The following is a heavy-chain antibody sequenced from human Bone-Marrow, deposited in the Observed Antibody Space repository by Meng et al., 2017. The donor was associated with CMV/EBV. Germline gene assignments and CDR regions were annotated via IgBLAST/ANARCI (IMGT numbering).Heavy chain of an antibody. V-gene: IGHV3-53*01. CDR1: GVTVSANY. D-gene: IGHD2-2*01. J-gene: IGHJ4*02. CDR3: ARDSTSPGRWGY. Sequence: GGSLRLSCVASGVTVSANYMSWVRQAPGKGLEWVSVISYDGTTYYADSVKGRFTISRDSSKNMVFLQVSSLRAEDTAVYYCARDSTSPGRWGYFGQGTLVTVSS. CDR2: ISYDGTT.